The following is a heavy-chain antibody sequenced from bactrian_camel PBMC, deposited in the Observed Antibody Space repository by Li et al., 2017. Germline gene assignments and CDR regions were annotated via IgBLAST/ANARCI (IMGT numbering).Heavy chain of an antibody. D-gene: IGHD7*01. CDR3: ATLISWWHPAYKY. Sequence: QLVESGGGSVQTGGSLRLSCVASGYTSKSAFMGWFRQAPGKDREAVAAIGTDDGRTYYADSAKGRFTISRDNAKNTLYLQINSLKSEDTALYYCATLISWWHPAYKYWGQGTQVTVS. V-gene: IGHV3S1*01. CDR1: GYTSKSAF. CDR2: IGTDDGRT. J-gene: IGHJ4*01.